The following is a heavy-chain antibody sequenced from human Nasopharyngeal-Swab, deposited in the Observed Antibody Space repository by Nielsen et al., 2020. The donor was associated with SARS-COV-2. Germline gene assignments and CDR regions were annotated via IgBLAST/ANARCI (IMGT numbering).Heavy chain of an antibody. CDR1: GYTFTGYS. J-gene: IGHJ6*02. D-gene: IGHD2-2*01. CDR3: ARDMARYCSSTSCYAPGAYYYYGMDV. Sequence: GSVQVSCKASGYTFTGYSMHWARQAPGQGLEWIGRINPNSGGTNYAQKFQGRVTMTRDTSISTAYMELSRLRSDDTAVYYCARDMARYCSSTSCYAPGAYYYYGMDVWGQGTTVTVSS. CDR2: INPNSGGT. V-gene: IGHV1-2*06.